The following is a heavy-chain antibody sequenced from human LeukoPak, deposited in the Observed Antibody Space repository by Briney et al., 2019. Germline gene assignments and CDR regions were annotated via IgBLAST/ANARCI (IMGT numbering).Heavy chain of an antibody. CDR2: TNHKGTI. Sequence: PSETLSLTCGVSGGSFSGYFWTWIRQPPGKGLEWIGETNHKGTINYNPSLNSRVSISVNRSKNQFSLKLSSVTAADTAVYYCARVVAIETTVTIDYWGQGTLVTVSS. CDR1: GGSFSGYF. CDR3: ARVVAIETTVTIDY. J-gene: IGHJ4*02. D-gene: IGHD4-17*01. V-gene: IGHV4-34*01.